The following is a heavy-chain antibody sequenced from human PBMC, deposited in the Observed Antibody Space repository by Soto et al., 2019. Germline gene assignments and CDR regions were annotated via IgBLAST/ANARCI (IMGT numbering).Heavy chain of an antibody. D-gene: IGHD3-3*01. CDR1: GGSFSGYY. CDR3: ARGFWSCYSGGSWFDP. J-gene: IGHJ5*02. CDR2: INHSGST. V-gene: IGHV4-34*01. Sequence: QVQLQQWGAGLLKTSETLSLTCAVYGGSFSGYYWRWIRQPPGKGLEWLGEINHSGSTNYNPSLKSRVTISVDTSKNQFSLKLSSVTAADTAVYYCARGFWSCYSGGSWFDPWGQGTLVTVSS.